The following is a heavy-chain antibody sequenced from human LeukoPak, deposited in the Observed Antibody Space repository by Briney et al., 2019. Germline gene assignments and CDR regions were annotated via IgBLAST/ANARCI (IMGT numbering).Heavy chain of an antibody. V-gene: IGHV4-30-2*03. CDR2: IYHSGST. D-gene: IGHD3-10*01. J-gene: IGHJ4*02. CDR1: GGSISSGGYS. CDR3: ARHYMVRGVINNYFDY. Sequence: SETLSLTCAVSGGSISSGGYSWSWIRQPPGKGLEWIGYIYHSGSTYYNPALKSRVTISVDTSKNQFSLKLSSVTAADTAVYYCARHYMVRGVINNYFDYWGQGTLVTVSS.